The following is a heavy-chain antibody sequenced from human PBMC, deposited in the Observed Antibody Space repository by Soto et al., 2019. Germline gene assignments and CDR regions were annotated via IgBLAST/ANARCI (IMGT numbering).Heavy chain of an antibody. CDR1: GFTFSSYA. J-gene: IGHJ4*02. CDR2: ISGSGGST. CDR3: AKDPPVRYDSSGYPFDY. V-gene: IGHV3-23*01. Sequence: GGSLRLSCAASGFTFSSYAMSWVRQAPGKGLEWVSAISGSGGSTYYADSVKGRFTISRDNSKNTLYLQMNSLRAEDTAVYHCAKDPPVRYDSSGYPFDYWGQGTLVTVSS. D-gene: IGHD3-22*01.